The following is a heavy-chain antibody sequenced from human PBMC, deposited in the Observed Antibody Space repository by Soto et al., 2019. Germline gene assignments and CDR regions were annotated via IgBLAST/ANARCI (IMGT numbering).Heavy chain of an antibody. CDR1: CGSISSGY. Sequence: PSETLSLTCTVSCGSISSGYWSWIRQPPGKGLEWIGYIYYSDSINYNPSLKSRVIISVDTSKNQFSLSLNSVTAADTAVYYCARAYYDASGYGLDPWGQGTLVTVSS. V-gene: IGHV4-59*01. J-gene: IGHJ5*02. CDR2: IYYSDSI. D-gene: IGHD3-22*01. CDR3: ARAYYDASGYGLDP.